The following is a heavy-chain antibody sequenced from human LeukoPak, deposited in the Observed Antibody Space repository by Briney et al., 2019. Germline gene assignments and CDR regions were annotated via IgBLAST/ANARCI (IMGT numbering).Heavy chain of an antibody. V-gene: IGHV4-39*07. CDR1: GGSISSSSYY. J-gene: IGHJ5*02. CDR3: ARDKYCSSTSCFDP. D-gene: IGHD2-2*01. Sequence: SETLSLTCTVSGGSISSSSYYWGWIRQPPGKGREGIGSIYYSGSTYYNPSLKSRVTISVDTSKNQFSLKLSSVTAADTAVYYCARDKYCSSTSCFDPWGQGTLVTVSS. CDR2: IYYSGST.